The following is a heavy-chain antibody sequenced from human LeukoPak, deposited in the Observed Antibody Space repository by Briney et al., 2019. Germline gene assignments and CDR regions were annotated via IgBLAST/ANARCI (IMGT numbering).Heavy chain of an antibody. CDR2: ISSTSAYI. J-gene: IGHJ6*03. D-gene: IGHD5-18*01. Sequence: GGSLRLSCAASGFAFSTYSMIWVRQAPGKGLEWVSSISSTSAYIYYADSLKGRFTISRDNAKNSLYLQTNSLRAEDTAVYYCARGGYSHGRDYYYMDVWGIGTAVTVSS. V-gene: IGHV3-21*06. CDR1: GFAFSTYS. CDR3: ARGGYSHGRDYYYMDV.